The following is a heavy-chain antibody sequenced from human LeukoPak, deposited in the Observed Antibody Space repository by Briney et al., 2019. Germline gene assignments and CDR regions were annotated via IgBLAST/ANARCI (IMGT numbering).Heavy chain of an antibody. Sequence: PGGSLTLSSAASGFTLSGSAMHWVRQASGKGLEWVGRIRIKANSYATAYAASVKGRFTISRDDSKNTAYLQMNSLKTEDTAVYYCTRHNEMTHWGQGTLVTVSS. J-gene: IGHJ1*01. CDR2: IRIKANSYAT. D-gene: IGHD5-24*01. V-gene: IGHV3-73*01. CDR3: TRHNEMTH. CDR1: GFTLSGSA.